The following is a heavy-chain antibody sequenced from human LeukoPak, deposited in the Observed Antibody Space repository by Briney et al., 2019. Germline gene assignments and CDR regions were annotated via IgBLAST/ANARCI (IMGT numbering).Heavy chain of an antibody. V-gene: IGHV3-15*01. J-gene: IGHJ4*02. D-gene: IGHD3-22*01. CDR1: GFTFSNAW. Sequence: GGSLRLSCAASGFTFSNAWMSWVRQAPGKGLEWVGRIKSKTDGGTTDYAAPVKGRFTISRDDSKNTLYLQMNSLKTEDTAVYYCTTDPIFYYDSSYDYWGQGTLVTVSS. CDR3: TTDPIFYYDSSYDY. CDR2: IKSKTDGGTT.